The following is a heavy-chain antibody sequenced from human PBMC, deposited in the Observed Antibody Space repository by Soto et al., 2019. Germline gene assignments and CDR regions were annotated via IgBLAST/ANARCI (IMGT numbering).Heavy chain of an antibody. CDR3: ARDVTYYYDSSGYYYNWFDP. J-gene: IGHJ5*02. CDR2: IYYSGST. D-gene: IGHD3-22*01. Sequence: SETLSLTCTVSGGSISSYYWSWIRQPPGKELEWIGYIYYSGSTNYNPSLKSRVTISVDTSKNQFSLKLSSVTAADTAVYYCARDVTYYYDSSGYYYNWFDPWGQGTLVTVSS. CDR1: GGSISSYY. V-gene: IGHV4-59*01.